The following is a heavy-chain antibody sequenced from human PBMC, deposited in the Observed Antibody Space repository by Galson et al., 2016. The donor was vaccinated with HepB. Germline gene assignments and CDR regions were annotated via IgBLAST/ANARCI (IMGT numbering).Heavy chain of an antibody. J-gene: IGHJ4*02. V-gene: IGHV6-1*01. D-gene: IGHD2/OR15-2a*01. Sequence: CAISGDSVSRNTAAWNWIRQSPSRGLEWLGRTYYRSEWYNDYEVSVKSRITINPDPSKNQFSLQSNSVTPEDTAVYYCVRGRETNTNYFLYYWGQGTLVTVSS. CDR3: VRGRETNTNYFLYY. CDR1: GDSVSRNTAA. CDR2: TYYRSEWYN.